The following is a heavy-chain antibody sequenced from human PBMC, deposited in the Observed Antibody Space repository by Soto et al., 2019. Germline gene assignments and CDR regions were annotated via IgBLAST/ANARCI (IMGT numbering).Heavy chain of an antibody. Sequence: GALRLSCAASGFDFSDHGMHWVRQAPGEGLEWVTVISYDGTAKYYKESVKGRFTTSRDNSKKTLYLQIDSLRVEDTAVYYCAKDEGRFLRNYFNYGIDVWGLGTTVTVSS. V-gene: IGHV3-33*03. CDR3: AKDEGRFLRNYFNYGIDV. CDR2: ISYDGTAK. CDR1: GFDFSDHG. J-gene: IGHJ6*02. D-gene: IGHD3-3*01.